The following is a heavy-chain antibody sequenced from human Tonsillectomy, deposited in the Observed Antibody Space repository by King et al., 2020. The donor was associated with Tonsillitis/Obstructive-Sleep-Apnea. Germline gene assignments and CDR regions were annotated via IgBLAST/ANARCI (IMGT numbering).Heavy chain of an antibody. J-gene: IGHJ3*02. Sequence: QLQESGPGLVKPSETLSLTCTVSGGSVSSGSYYWSWIRQPPGKGLEWIGYIYYSGSTTYNPSLKSRVTISVDTSKNQFSLKLSSVTAADTAVYYCAREESTVKRAFDIWGQGTMVTVSS. CDR1: GGSVSSGSYY. V-gene: IGHV4-61*01. CDR2: IYYSGST. CDR3: AREESTVKRAFDI. D-gene: IGHD4-17*01.